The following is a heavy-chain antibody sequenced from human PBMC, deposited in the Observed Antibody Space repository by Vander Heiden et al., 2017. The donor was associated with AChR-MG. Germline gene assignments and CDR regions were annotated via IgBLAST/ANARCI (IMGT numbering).Heavy chain of an antibody. CDR3: VRRIVVVVTKNYFDY. CDR1: GFIFSSYW. J-gene: IGHJ4*02. CDR2: IKQDGSGK. D-gene: IGHD3-22*01. V-gene: IGHV3-7*01. Sequence: EVQLVESGGGLVQSRGPLSLPCSASGFIFSSYWLSWVPPAPGKGREWLANIKQDGSGKYYVASVKGRFTISRDDAKKSLSLQMNSLRAEDSAVYYCVRRIVVVVTKNYFDYWGQGTLVTVSS.